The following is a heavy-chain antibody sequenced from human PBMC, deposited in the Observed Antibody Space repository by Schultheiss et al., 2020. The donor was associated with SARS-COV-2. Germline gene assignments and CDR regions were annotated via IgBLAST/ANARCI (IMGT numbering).Heavy chain of an antibody. Sequence: SETLSLTCAVSGGSISSGGYSWSWIRQPPGKGLEWIGYIYHSGSTYYNPSLKSRVTISVDRSKNQFSLKLSSVTAADKAVYYCASSGGGDGVDYWGQGTLVTVSS. CDR1: GGSISSGGYS. CDR2: IYHSGST. V-gene: IGHV4-30-2*01. J-gene: IGHJ4*02. CDR3: ASSGGGDGVDY. D-gene: IGHD3-16*01.